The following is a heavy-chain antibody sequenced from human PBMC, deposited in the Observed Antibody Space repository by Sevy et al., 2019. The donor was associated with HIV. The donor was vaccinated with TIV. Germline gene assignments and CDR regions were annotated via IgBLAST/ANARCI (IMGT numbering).Heavy chain of an antibody. CDR2: ISGSGGST. V-gene: IGHV3-23*01. CDR1: GFTFSSYA. CDR3: AKDRQGVLRYVDWFFDGY. J-gene: IGHJ4*02. D-gene: IGHD3-9*01. Sequence: GESLKISCAASGFTFSSYAMSWVRQAPGKGLEWVSAISGSGGSTYYADSVKGRFTISRDNSKNTLYLQMNSMRAEDTGVNYCAKDRQGVLRYVDWFFDGYWGQGTLVTVSS.